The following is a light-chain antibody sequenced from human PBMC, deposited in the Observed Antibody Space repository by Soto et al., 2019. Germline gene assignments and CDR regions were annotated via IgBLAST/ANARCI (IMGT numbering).Light chain of an antibody. J-gene: IGKJ1*01. CDR2: AAS. Sequence: DIQMTQSPSSLSASVGDRVTITCRASQSISSYLNWYQQKPGKAPKLLIYAASSLQSGVPSRFSGSGSGTDFTLTISSLQPEDVATYYCQQYNSAPRTFGKGTKVDI. CDR1: QSISSY. CDR3: QQYNSAPRT. V-gene: IGKV1-39*01.